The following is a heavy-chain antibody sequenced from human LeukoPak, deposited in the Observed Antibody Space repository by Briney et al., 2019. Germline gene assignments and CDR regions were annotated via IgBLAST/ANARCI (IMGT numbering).Heavy chain of an antibody. CDR3: ARCTASSSNDY. CDR2: IDPGDSYA. V-gene: IGHV5-10-1*01. J-gene: IGHJ4*02. D-gene: IGHD6-19*01. CDR1: GYSFTSYW. Sequence: GESLRISCKGSGYSFTSYWITWVRQTPGKGLEWMGRIDPGDSYANYSPSFQGHATISADKSISTAYPQWSSLKASDTGMYYCARCTASSSNDYWGQGTLVTVSS.